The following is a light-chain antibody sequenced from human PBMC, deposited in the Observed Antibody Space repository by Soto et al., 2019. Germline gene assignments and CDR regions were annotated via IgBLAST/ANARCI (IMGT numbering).Light chain of an antibody. Sequence: DIHMTHSPATLSASVLDRVSITCRASQSISSWLAWYQQKPGKAPKLLIYDASSLESGVPSRFSGSGSGTEFTLTISSLQPDDFATYYCQQYNSYSTTFGQGTKVDIK. CDR3: QQYNSYSTT. V-gene: IGKV1-5*01. CDR2: DAS. CDR1: QSISSW. J-gene: IGKJ1*01.